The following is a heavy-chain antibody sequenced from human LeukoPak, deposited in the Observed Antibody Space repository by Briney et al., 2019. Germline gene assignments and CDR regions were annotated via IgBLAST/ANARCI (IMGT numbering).Heavy chain of an antibody. CDR3: ASLRGYSSGWYRDY. J-gene: IGHJ4*02. CDR1: GGSISSGDYY. Sequence: SETLSLTCTVSGGSISSGDYYWSWIRQPPGKGLEWIGYIYYSGSTYYNPSLKSRVTISVDTSKNQFSLKLSSVTAADTAVYYCASLRGYSSGWYRDYWGQGTLVTVSS. D-gene: IGHD6-19*01. V-gene: IGHV4-30-4*02. CDR2: IYYSGST.